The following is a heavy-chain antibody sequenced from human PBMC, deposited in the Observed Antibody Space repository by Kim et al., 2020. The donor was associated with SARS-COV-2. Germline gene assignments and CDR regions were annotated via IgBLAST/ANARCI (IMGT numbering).Heavy chain of an antibody. V-gene: IGHV3-30*03. Sequence: YADSVKGRLTISRDNSKHTLYLQMNSLRPGDTAVYYCAREEYSYSLGAFDIWGQGTMVTVSS. CDR3: AREEYSYSLGAFDI. D-gene: IGHD5-18*01. J-gene: IGHJ3*02.